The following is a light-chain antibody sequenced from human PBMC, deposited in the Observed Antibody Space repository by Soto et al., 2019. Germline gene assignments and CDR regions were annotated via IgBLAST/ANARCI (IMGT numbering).Light chain of an antibody. CDR3: QQRSSWPPSFT. CDR1: QGISNY. V-gene: IGKV3-11*01. Sequence: EIVLTQSPATLFLSPGERATLSCRASQGISNYLAWYQQKPGQVPRLLIYDASNRATGIPARFSGSGSGTDFTLTISSLEPEDFAIYYCQQRSSWPPSFTFGPGTKVDIK. CDR2: DAS. J-gene: IGKJ3*01.